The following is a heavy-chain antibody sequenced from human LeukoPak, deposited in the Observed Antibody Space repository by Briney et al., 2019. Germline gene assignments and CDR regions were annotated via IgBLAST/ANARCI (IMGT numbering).Heavy chain of an antibody. V-gene: IGHV3-30-3*01. CDR2: ISYDGSNK. CDR3: ARDHLTYSGSWWPSFDHYYGMDV. Sequence: GGSLRLSCAASGFTFSSYAMHWVRQAPGKGLERVAVISYDGSNKYYADSVKGRFTISRDNSKNTLYLQMNSLRAEDTAVYYCARDHLTYSGSWWPSFDHYYGMDVWGQGTTVTVSS. J-gene: IGHJ6*02. D-gene: IGHD1-26*01. CDR1: GFTFSSYA.